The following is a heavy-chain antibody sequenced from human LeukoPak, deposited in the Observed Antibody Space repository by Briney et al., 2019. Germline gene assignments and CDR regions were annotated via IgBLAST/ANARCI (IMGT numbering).Heavy chain of an antibody. CDR2: IFDAGRA. CDR3: AGATKWRAHDF. J-gene: IGHJ4*02. Sequence: GGSERLSCAASGFTVSDTYMSWVRQTAGKGWEWVSTIFDAGRATYADSVKGRFTISRDNNKNTLFLQMKSLRADDTAVYYCAGATKWRAHDFWGQGTLVPVSS. V-gene: IGHV3-53*01. CDR1: GFTVSDTY. D-gene: IGHD5-12*01.